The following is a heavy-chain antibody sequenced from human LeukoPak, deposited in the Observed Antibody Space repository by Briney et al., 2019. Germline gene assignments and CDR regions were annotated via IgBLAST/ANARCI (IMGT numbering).Heavy chain of an antibody. CDR2: MSGSGGST. CDR1: GFTFSSYG. D-gene: IGHD6-13*01. V-gene: IGHV3-23*01. CDR3: AKDRPTVYSSSWLHFLDS. J-gene: IGHJ4*02. Sequence: PGGTLRLSCAASGFTFSSYGMIWVRQAPGKGLEWVSGMSGSGGSTYLADSVKGRFTISRDNSKNTLYLEMNSLRADDTAVYYSAKDRPTVYSSSWLHFLDSWGQGTLVTVSS.